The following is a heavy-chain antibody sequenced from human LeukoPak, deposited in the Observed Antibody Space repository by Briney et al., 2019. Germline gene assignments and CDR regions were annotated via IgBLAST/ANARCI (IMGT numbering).Heavy chain of an antibody. J-gene: IGHJ6*02. CDR1: GFTFTTYW. CDR3: ARSEYEYGYGHGGLDV. Sequence: TGGSLRLSCAASGFTFTTYWMHWVRQAPGKGLVWVSRVKGDGSHTNYAESVTGRFTITRDNAKNTVYLQMNSLRAEDTAVYYCARSEYEYGYGHGGLDVWGQGTTVTVSS. D-gene: IGHD3-16*01. CDR2: VKGDGSHT. V-gene: IGHV3-74*01.